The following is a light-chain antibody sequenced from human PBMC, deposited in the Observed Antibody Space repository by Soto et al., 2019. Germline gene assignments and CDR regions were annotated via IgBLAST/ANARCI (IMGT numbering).Light chain of an antibody. CDR3: QQYNNWSWT. CDR1: QSVCDY. Sequence: DIVLTESPATLSLSPGKRATLSCRASQSVCDYLAWYQQKPGQAPRLLIYDASNRATGIPARFSASGSGTEFTLTISSLQSEDFAIYYCQQYNNWSWTFGQGTKVDIK. CDR2: DAS. J-gene: IGKJ1*01. V-gene: IGKV3-11*01.